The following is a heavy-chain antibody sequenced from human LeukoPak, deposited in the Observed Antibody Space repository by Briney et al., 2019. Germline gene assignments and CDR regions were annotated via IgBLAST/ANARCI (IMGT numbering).Heavy chain of an antibody. V-gene: IGHV3-7*01. CDR1: GFTFSSYG. D-gene: IGHD5-18*01. Sequence: GGSLRLSCAASGFTFSSYGMHWVRQAPGKGLEWVANIKQDGSEKYYVDSVKGRFTISRDNAKNSLYLQMNSLRAEDTAVYYCARDEDTAMVWWGQGTLVTVSS. J-gene: IGHJ4*02. CDR3: ARDEDTAMVW. CDR2: IKQDGSEK.